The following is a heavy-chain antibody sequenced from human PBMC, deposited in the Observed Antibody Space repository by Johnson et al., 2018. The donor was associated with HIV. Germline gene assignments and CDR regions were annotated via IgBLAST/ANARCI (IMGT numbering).Heavy chain of an antibody. Sequence: QVQLVESGGGVVQPGRSLRLSCEASGFTFSSYGMHWVRQAPGKGLEWVAVIWYDGSNKYYADSVKGRFTISRDNSKNTLYLQMNSLRAEDTAVYYCARGGLGDYVVAFDIWGQGTMVTVSS. D-gene: IGHD4-17*01. CDR1: GFTFSSYG. J-gene: IGHJ3*02. V-gene: IGHV3-30*19. CDR2: IWYDGSNK. CDR3: ARGGLGDYVVAFDI.